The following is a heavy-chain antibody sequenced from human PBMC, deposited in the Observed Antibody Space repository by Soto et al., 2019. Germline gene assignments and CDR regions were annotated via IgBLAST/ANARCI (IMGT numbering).Heavy chain of an antibody. J-gene: IGHJ4*02. Sequence: QVQLQESGPGLVKHSQTLSLTCTVSGGSISSGGTGSYWTWIRQLPGKGLEWIGYIYYTGNTYYNPSLKSRPTISIDTSENQFSLKLTSLTAADTAVYFCASGHDAYKVRYWGQGTLVTVSS. V-gene: IGHV4-31*03. CDR2: IYYTGNT. CDR3: ASGHDAYKVRY. CDR1: GGSISSGGTGSY. D-gene: IGHD1-1*01.